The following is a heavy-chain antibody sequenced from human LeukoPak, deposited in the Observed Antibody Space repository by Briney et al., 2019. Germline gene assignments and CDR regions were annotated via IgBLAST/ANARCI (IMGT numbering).Heavy chain of an antibody. J-gene: IGHJ4*02. CDR2: ISSSSSYI. D-gene: IGHD6-6*01. CDR1: GFTFSSYS. V-gene: IGHV3-21*01. Sequence: GGSLRLSCAASGFTFSSYSTNWVRQAPGKGLEWVSSISSSSSYIYYADSVKGRFTISRDNAKNSLYLQMNSLRAEDTAVYYCASGPQTSIAARGTFDYWGQGTLVTVSS. CDR3: ASGPQTSIAARGTFDY.